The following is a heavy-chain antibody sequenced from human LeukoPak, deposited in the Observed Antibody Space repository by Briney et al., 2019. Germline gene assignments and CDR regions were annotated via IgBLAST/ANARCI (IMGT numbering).Heavy chain of an antibody. Sequence: PGTSLRLSCAASGFTFSGYGMHWVRQAPGKGLEWVTLISYDGSNKYYVDSMKGRFTIPRDNSKNTLYLQMNSLRAEDTAVYYCAKDRIAASGLSYYFDYWGQGTLVTVSS. CDR1: GFTFSGYG. CDR3: AKDRIAASGLSYYFDY. CDR2: ISYDGSNK. D-gene: IGHD6-13*01. J-gene: IGHJ4*02. V-gene: IGHV3-30*18.